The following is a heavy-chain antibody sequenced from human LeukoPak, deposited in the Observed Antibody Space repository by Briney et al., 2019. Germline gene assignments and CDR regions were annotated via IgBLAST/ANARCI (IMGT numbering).Heavy chain of an antibody. J-gene: IGHJ4*02. CDR1: GLTVSSNY. V-gene: IGHV3-53*01. D-gene: IGHD3-22*01. CDR2: IYSGGNT. CDR3: TRLLYYYDSDIYQRYFDY. Sequence: PGGSLRLSCAASGLTVSSNYVNWVRQAPGKGLEWVSIIYSGGNTHYADSVTGRFTISRDNSQNTLYLQMNSLRPEDTAVYYCTRLLYYYDSDIYQRYFDYWGQGTLVTVSS.